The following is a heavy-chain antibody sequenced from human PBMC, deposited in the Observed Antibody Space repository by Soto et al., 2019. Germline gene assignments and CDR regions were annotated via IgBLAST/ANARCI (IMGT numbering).Heavy chain of an antibody. V-gene: IGHV1-69*06. CDR2: IIPSYDRT. CDR1: GDAFKSYA. D-gene: IGHD4-17*01. Sequence: QVLLLQSGSEVKKAGSSVKVSCKASGDAFKSYAIHWVRQAPGQGLEYMGRIIPSYDRTKYAQKFQGRLTLTADMYTITVYMELSSLRSEDTAVYYCASDTTNDYGDDTFDYWGQGIKVIVSS. CDR3: ASDTTNDYGDDTFDY. J-gene: IGHJ4*02.